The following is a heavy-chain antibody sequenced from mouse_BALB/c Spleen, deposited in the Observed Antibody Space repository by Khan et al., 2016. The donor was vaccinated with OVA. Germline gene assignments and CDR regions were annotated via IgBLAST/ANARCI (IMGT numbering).Heavy chain of an antibody. J-gene: IGHJ3*01. D-gene: IGHD1-1*01. Sequence: EVELVESGGDLVKPGGSLKLSCAVSGFTFSTYGMSWVRQTPDMRLEWVATISTGGHYTYYQDSVKGRFTISRDNAMNTQYLQMSILKSEDTAIYYCTRLAYYYNSEGFAYWGQGTLVAVSS. CDR2: ISTGGHYT. V-gene: IGHV5-6*01. CDR3: TRLAYYYNSEGFAY. CDR1: GFTFSTYG.